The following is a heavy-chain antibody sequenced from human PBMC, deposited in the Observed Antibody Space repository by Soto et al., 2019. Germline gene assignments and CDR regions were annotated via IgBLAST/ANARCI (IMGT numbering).Heavy chain of an antibody. CDR3: ARGLVRCSSTSCYVPWFDP. CDR2: IYHSGST. D-gene: IGHD2-2*01. J-gene: IGHJ5*02. V-gene: IGHV4-30-2*01. Sequence: SETLSLTCAVSGGSISIGGYSWSWIRQPPGKGLEWIGYIYHSGSTYYNPSLKSRVTISVDRSKNQFSLKLSSVTAADTAVYYCARGLVRCSSTSCYVPWFDPWGQGTLVTVSS. CDR1: GGSISIGGYS.